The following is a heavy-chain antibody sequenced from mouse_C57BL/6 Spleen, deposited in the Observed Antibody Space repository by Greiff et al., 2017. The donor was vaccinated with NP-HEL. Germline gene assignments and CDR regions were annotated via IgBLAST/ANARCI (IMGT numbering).Heavy chain of an antibody. V-gene: IGHV1-69*01. D-gene: IGHD2-5*01. J-gene: IGHJ2*01. Sequence: VQLQQPGAELVMPGASVKLSCKASGYTFTSYWMHWVKQRPGQGLEWIGEIDPSDSYTNYNQKFKGKSTLTVDKSSSTAYMQLSSLTSEDSAVYYCANSNYLDYWGQGTTLTVSS. CDR2: IDPSDSYT. CDR3: ANSNYLDY. CDR1: GYTFTSYW.